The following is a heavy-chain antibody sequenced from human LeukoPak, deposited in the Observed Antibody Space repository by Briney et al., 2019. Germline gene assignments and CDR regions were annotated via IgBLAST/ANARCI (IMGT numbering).Heavy chain of an antibody. CDR3: ARGRSPYYMDV. V-gene: IGHV4-31*03. CDR2: IYYSGST. Sequence: SETLSLTCTVSGGSISSGGYYWSWIRQHPGKGLEWIGYIYYSGSTYYNPSLKSRVTISVDTSKNQFSLKLSSVTAADTAVYYCARGRSPYYMDVWGKGTAVPVSS. J-gene: IGHJ6*03. CDR1: GGSISSGGYY.